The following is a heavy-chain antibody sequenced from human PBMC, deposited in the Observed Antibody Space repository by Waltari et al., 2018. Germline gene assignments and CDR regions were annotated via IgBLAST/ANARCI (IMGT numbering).Heavy chain of an antibody. CDR2: INHSGST. V-gene: IGHV4-34*01. CDR1: GGSFRGYY. D-gene: IGHD5-18*01. J-gene: IGHJ1*01. CDR3: ARGGYSYGYYFQH. Sequence: QVQLQQWCAGLLTPSETLSLTCAVYGGSFRGYYWSWIRQPPGKGREWIGEINHSGSTNYNPSLKSRVTISVDTSKNQFSLKLSSVTAADTAVYYCARGGYSYGYYFQHWGQGTLVTVSS.